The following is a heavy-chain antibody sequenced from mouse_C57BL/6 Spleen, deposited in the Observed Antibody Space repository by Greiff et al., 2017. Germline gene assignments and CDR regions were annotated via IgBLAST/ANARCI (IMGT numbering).Heavy chain of an antibody. J-gene: IGHJ3*01. Sequence: QVQLQQPGAELVRPGTSVKLSCKASGYTFTSYWMHWVKQRPGQGLEWIGVIDPSDSYTNYNQKCKGKATLTVDTSSSTAYMQLSSLTSEDSAVYYCASLYYSNPWFAYWGQGTLVTVSA. V-gene: IGHV1-59*01. CDR2: IDPSDSYT. CDR3: ASLYYSNPWFAY. CDR1: GYTFTSYW. D-gene: IGHD2-5*01.